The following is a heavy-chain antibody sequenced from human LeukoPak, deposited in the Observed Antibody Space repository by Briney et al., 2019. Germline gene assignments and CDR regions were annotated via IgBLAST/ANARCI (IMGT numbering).Heavy chain of an antibody. D-gene: IGHD4-17*01. Sequence: ASVKVSCKASGYTFTGYYMHWVRQAPGQGLEWMGWINPNSGGTNYAQKFQGRVTMTRDTSINTAYMELSRLRSDDTAVYYCARVDPPVSGDYVSWGQGTLVTVSS. CDR2: INPNSGGT. J-gene: IGHJ4*02. CDR1: GYTFTGYY. V-gene: IGHV1-2*02. CDR3: ARVDPPVSGDYVS.